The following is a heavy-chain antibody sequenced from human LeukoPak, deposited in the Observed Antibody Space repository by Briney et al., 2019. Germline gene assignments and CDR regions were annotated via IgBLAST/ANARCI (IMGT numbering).Heavy chain of an antibody. CDR3: ARESSGWYWRFDP. V-gene: IGHV1-3*01. Sequence: EASVKVCCKASGYTFTSYAMHWVRQAPGQKLEWMGWINAGNGNTKYSQKFQGRVTITRDTSASTAYMELSSLRSEDTAVYYCARESSGWYWRFDPWGQGTLVTVSS. D-gene: IGHD6-19*01. CDR1: GYTFTSYA. CDR2: INAGNGNT. J-gene: IGHJ5*02.